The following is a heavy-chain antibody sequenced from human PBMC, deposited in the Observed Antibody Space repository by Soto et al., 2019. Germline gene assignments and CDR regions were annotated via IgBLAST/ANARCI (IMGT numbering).Heavy chain of an antibody. Sequence: GASVNVSCKASGGTFSSYAISWVRQAPGQGLEWMGGIIPIFGTANYAQKFQGRVTITADKSTSTAYMELSSLRSEDTAVYYCARSQYYDFWSGLRSSGYYFDYWGQGTLVTVSS. CDR3: ARSQYYDFWSGLRSSGYYFDY. CDR2: IIPIFGTA. V-gene: IGHV1-69*06. D-gene: IGHD3-3*01. J-gene: IGHJ4*02. CDR1: GGTFSSYA.